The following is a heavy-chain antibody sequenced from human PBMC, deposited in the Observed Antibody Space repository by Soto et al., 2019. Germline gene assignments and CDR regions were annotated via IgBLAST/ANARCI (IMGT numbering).Heavy chain of an antibody. V-gene: IGHV1-18*01. D-gene: IGHD2-15*01. CDR2: ISAYNGNT. Sequence: ASVKVSCKASGYTFTSYVISWVRQAPGQGLEWMGWISAYNGNTNYAQKLQGRVTMTTDTSTSTAYMELRSLRSDDTAVYHCAREAYCSGGSCYHDYYGMDVWGQGTTVTVSS. CDR1: GYTFTSYV. CDR3: AREAYCSGGSCYHDYYGMDV. J-gene: IGHJ6*02.